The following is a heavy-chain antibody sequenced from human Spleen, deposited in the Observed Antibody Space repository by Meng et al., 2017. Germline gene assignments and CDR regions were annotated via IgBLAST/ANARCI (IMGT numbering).Heavy chain of an antibody. CDR2: ISWNSGSI. Sequence: GGSLRLSCAASGFSFDDYGLNWVRQAPGKGVEWVSGISWNSGSIVYADSVKGRFTISRDNAKNSVYLQMNSLRTEDTAVYYCARDKVVGDTRFDPWGQGTLVTVSS. J-gene: IGHJ5*02. D-gene: IGHD1-26*01. CDR1: GFSFDDYG. CDR3: ARDKVVGDTRFDP. V-gene: IGHV3-9*01.